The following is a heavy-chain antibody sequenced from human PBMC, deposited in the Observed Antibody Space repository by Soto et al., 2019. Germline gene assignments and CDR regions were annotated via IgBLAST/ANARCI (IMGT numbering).Heavy chain of an antibody. CDR2: IWYDGSNK. D-gene: IGHD3-3*01. CDR3: ASVLYYDFWSGYRLDSGMGS. CDR1: GFTFRSYG. Sequence: GGSLRLSCAASGFTFRSYGLHWVRQAPGKGLEWVAVIWYDGSNKYYADSVKGRFTISRDNSKNTLYLQMNSLRAEDTAVYYCASVLYYDFWSGYRLDSGMGSWGQGSTVTV. V-gene: IGHV3-33*01. J-gene: IGHJ6*02.